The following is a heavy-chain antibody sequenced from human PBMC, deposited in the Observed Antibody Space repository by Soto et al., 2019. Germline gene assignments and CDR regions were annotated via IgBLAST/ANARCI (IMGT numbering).Heavy chain of an antibody. CDR1: GGSISSYY. CDR3: ARYNDYGDAFDI. J-gene: IGHJ3*02. Sequence: QVQLQESGPGLVKPSETLSLTCTVSGGSISSYYWGWIRQPPGKGLEWIGYIYYSGSTNYNTSLKSRVTISVDTSKNQFSLKLSSVTAADTAVYYCARYNDYGDAFDIWGQGTMVTVSS. CDR2: IYYSGST. D-gene: IGHD4-17*01. V-gene: IGHV4-59*01.